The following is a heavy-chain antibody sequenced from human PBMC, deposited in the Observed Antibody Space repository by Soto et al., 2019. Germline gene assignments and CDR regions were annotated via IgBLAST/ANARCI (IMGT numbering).Heavy chain of an antibody. CDR2: IYYSGST. Sequence: SETLSLTCTVSGGSISSGGYYWSWIRQHPGKGLEWIGYIYYSGSTYYNPSLKSRVTISVDTSKNQFSLKLSSVTAADTAVYYCARVRRDCSGGSCVHYYYYYMDVWGKGTTVTVSS. CDR3: ARVRRDCSGGSCVHYYYYYMDV. V-gene: IGHV4-31*03. D-gene: IGHD2-15*01. J-gene: IGHJ6*03. CDR1: GGSISSGGYY.